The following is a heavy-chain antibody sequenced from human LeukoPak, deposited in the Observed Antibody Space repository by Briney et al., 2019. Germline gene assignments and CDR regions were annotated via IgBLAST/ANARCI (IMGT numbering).Heavy chain of an antibody. D-gene: IGHD6-19*01. V-gene: IGHV3-9*03. J-gene: IGHJ2*01. Sequence: GGSLRLSCAASGFTFDDYAVHWVRQAPGKGLEWVSGISWNSGSIGYADSVRGRFTISRDNTKNSLYLQMNSLGPEDMAFYYCAKTGYSSVWYIGYFDLWGRGTLVTGSS. CDR1: GFTFDDYA. CDR3: AKTGYSSVWYIGYFDL. CDR2: ISWNSGSI.